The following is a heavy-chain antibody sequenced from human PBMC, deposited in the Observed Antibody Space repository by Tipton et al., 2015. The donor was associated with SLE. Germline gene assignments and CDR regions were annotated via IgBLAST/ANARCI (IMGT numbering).Heavy chain of an antibody. J-gene: IGHJ3*02. CDR2: IYYSGST. CDR3: ARVGYYYDSIGAFDI. Sequence: TLSLTCTVSGGSISSSSYYWGWIRQPPGKGLEWIGYIYYSGSTNYNPSLKSRVTISVDTSKNQFSLKLSSVTAADTAVYYCARVGYYYDSIGAFDIWGQGTMVTVSS. V-gene: IGHV4-61*05. CDR1: GGSISSSSYY. D-gene: IGHD3-22*01.